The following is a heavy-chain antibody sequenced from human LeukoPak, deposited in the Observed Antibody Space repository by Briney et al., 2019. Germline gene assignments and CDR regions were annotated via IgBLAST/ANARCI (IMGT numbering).Heavy chain of an antibody. Sequence: SGPTLVNPTQTLTLTCTFSGFSLSTSGVGVGWIRQPPGKALEWLALIYWDDDKRYSPSLKSRLTITKDTSKNQVVLTMTNMDPVDTATYYCAHQRYDFWSGYLTDDYWGQGTLVTVSS. CDR2: IYWDDDK. D-gene: IGHD3-3*01. CDR1: GFSLSTSGVG. CDR3: AHQRYDFWSGYLTDDY. J-gene: IGHJ4*02. V-gene: IGHV2-5*02.